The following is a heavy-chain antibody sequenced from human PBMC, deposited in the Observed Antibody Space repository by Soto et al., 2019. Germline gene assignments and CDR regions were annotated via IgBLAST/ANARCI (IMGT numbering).Heavy chain of an antibody. D-gene: IGHD2-8*01. CDR2: FDPEDGET. Sequence: GASVKVSCKVSGYTLTELSMHWVRQAPGKGLEWMGGFDPEDGETIYAQKFQGRVTMTEDTSTDTAYMELSSLRSEDTAVYYCATEYCTNGVCFNWFDPWGQGTLVTGSS. J-gene: IGHJ5*02. CDR1: GYTLTELS. V-gene: IGHV1-24*01. CDR3: ATEYCTNGVCFNWFDP.